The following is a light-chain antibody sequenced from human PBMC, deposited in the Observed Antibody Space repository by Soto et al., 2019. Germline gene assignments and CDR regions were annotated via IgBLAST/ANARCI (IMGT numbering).Light chain of an antibody. Sequence: QSVLTQPPSASGTPGQWVTISCSGSTSNIGSNAVNWYQQLPGTAPKLLIYTNNQRPSGVPDRFSGSKSGTSASLAISGLQSEDEADYYCVAWDDSLNGPVFGGGTKLTVL. J-gene: IGLJ3*02. CDR3: VAWDDSLNGPV. V-gene: IGLV1-44*01. CDR1: TSNIGSNA. CDR2: TNN.